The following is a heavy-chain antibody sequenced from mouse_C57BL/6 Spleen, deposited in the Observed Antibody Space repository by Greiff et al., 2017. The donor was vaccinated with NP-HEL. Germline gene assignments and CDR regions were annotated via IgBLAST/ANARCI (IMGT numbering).Heavy chain of an antibody. Sequence: QVQLQQSGPGLVQPSQSLSITCTVSGFSLTSYGVHWVRQSPGKGLEWLGVIWSGGSTDYNAAFISRLSISKDNSKSQVFFKMNSLQADDTAIYYCARREVTSYWYFDVWGTGTTVTVSS. CDR2: IWSGGST. CDR1: GFSLTSYG. CDR3: ARREVTSYWYFDV. D-gene: IGHD2-2*01. V-gene: IGHV2-2*01. J-gene: IGHJ1*03.